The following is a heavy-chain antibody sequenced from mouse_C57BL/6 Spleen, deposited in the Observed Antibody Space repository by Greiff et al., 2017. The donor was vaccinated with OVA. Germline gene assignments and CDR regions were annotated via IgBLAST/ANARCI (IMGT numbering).Heavy chain of an antibody. CDR2: IDPSDSYT. Sequence: QVHVKQPGAELVMPGASVKLSCKASGYTFTSYWMHWVKQRPGQGLEWIGEIDPSDSYTNYNQKFKGKSTLTVDKSSSTAYMQLSSLTSEDSAVYYCARIGDYGSSFWYFDVWGTGTTVTVSS. CDR3: ARIGDYGSSFWYFDV. D-gene: IGHD1-1*01. J-gene: IGHJ1*03. V-gene: IGHV1-69*01. CDR1: GYTFTSYW.